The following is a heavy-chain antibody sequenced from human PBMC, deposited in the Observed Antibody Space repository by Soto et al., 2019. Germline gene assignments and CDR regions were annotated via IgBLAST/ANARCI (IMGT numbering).Heavy chain of an antibody. J-gene: IGHJ4*02. Sequence: EVQLVESGGGVVRPGGSLRLSCAASRFTFHDYGMNGVRQAPGKGLEWVSGISCNGVSTGYADSVKGRFTISRDNAKKSLYLQMNNLIPEDTALYYCARDNSDYDLAYWGQGTLVTVSS. CDR3: ARDNSDYDLAY. D-gene: IGHD5-12*01. CDR2: ISCNGVST. CDR1: RFTFHDYG. V-gene: IGHV3-20*04.